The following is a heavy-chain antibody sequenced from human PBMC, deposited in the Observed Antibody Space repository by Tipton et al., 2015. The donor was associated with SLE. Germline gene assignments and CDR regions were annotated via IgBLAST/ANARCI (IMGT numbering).Heavy chain of an antibody. Sequence: QSGPEVKKPGASVKVSCRASGYTFNAYGISWVRQAPGQGLEWMGWISAYNGKTFYAQRFQGRVTMITDRSTSTGYMELTGLRSDDTAVYYCAREGQDYYYMDVWGKGTTVIVSS. V-gene: IGHV1-18*01. CDR3: AREGQDYYYMDV. CDR1: GYTFNAYG. CDR2: ISAYNGKT. J-gene: IGHJ6*03.